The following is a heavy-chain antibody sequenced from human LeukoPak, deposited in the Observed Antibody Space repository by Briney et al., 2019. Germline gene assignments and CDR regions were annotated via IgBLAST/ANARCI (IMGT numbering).Heavy chain of an antibody. Sequence: GSLRLSCTASGFTFSNAWMSWVRQSPGKGLEWIGTIYYSGSTNYNPSLKSRVTISVDTSENQFSLRLSSVTATDTAVYYCVRRGQRLNPGLYYFDYWGQGTLVTVSS. V-gene: IGHV4-59*08. CDR3: VRRGQRLNPGLYYFDY. CDR1: GFTFSNAW. J-gene: IGHJ4*02. D-gene: IGHD6-25*01. CDR2: IYYSGST.